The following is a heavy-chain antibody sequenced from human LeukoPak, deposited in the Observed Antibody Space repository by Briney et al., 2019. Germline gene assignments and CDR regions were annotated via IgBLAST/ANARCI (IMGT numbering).Heavy chain of an antibody. D-gene: IGHD2-8*01. CDR1: GYTFTGYY. CDR2: INPNSGGT. J-gene: IGHJ4*02. Sequence: ASVKVSCKASGYTFTGYYMHWVRQAPGQGLEWMGWINPNSGGTNYAQKFQGRVTMTRDTSISTAYMELSRLRSDDTAVYYCATTSLMVYAIMFDYWGQGTLVSVSS. CDR3: ATTSLMVYAIMFDY. V-gene: IGHV1-2*02.